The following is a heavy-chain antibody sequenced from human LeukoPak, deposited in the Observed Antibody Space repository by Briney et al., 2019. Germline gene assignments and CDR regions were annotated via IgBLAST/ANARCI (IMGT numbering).Heavy chain of an antibody. CDR1: GFTFGSYA. Sequence: GGSLRLSCAASGFTFGSYAMIWVRQAPGKGLEWVSSISGSGGSSYYADSVKGRFTISRDNSKNTLYLQMNSLRAEDTAVYYCAKGSRNSGSYSYYFGYWGQGTLVTVSS. J-gene: IGHJ4*02. CDR3: AKGSRNSGSYSYYFGY. CDR2: ISGSGGSS. V-gene: IGHV3-23*01. D-gene: IGHD1-26*01.